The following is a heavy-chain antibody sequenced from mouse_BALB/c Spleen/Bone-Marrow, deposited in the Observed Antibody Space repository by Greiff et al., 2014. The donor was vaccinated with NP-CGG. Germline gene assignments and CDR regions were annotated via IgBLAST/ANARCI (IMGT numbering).Heavy chain of an antibody. Sequence: VQLKESGAELVKPGASVKLSCTASGFSIKDTYMHWVKQRPEQGLEWIGRIDPANGNTKYDPKFQGKATITADTSSNTAYLQLSSLTSEDTAVYYCARGGTTATWYFDVWGAGTTVTVSS. D-gene: IGHD1-2*01. CDR3: ARGGTTATWYFDV. CDR2: IDPANGNT. CDR1: GFSIKDTY. V-gene: IGHV14-3*02. J-gene: IGHJ1*01.